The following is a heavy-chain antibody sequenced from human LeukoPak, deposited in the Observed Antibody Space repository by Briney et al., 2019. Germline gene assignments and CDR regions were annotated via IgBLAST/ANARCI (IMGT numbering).Heavy chain of an antibody. Sequence: PSETLSLTCTVSGGSISSYYWSWIRQPARKGLEWIGRIYTSGSTNYNPSLKSRVTMSVDTSKNQFSLKLSSVTAVDTAVYYCARDDAITFGGVIVADAFDIWGQGTMVTVSS. V-gene: IGHV4-4*07. CDR1: GGSISSYY. D-gene: IGHD3-16*02. J-gene: IGHJ3*02. CDR2: IYTSGST. CDR3: ARDDAITFGGVIVADAFDI.